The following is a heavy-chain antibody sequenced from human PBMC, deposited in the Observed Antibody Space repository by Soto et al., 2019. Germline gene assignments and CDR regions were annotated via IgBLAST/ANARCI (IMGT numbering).Heavy chain of an antibody. D-gene: IGHD3-16*01. Sequence: QLQLQESGPGLVKPSETLSLACTVSGGSISSNSYYWDWIRQPPGKGLEWIGSMYYSGATYHNPSLQSRVTISVDTSKNQFLLHLSSVTAADTAVYYCARHAAYDSVWGKSDGSDYWGQGTLVTVSS. J-gene: IGHJ4*02. V-gene: IGHV4-39*01. CDR1: GGSISSNSYY. CDR3: ARHAAYDSVWGKSDGSDY. CDR2: MYYSGAT.